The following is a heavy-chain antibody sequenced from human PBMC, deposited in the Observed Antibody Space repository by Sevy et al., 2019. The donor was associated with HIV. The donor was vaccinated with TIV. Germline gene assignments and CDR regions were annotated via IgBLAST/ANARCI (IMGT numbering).Heavy chain of an antibody. CDR2: FDPEDGET. CDR3: ATTKDYYESSGSPFDY. D-gene: IGHD3-22*01. V-gene: IGHV1-24*01. CDR1: GKTLSQLS. Sequence: ASVKVSCKVSGKTLSQLSMHWVRQAPGNGLEWLGTFDPEDGETRYAQKLQGRVTMTEDTSTDTAYMELRSLRSEDTALYYCATTKDYYESSGSPFDYWGQGTLVTVSS. J-gene: IGHJ4*02.